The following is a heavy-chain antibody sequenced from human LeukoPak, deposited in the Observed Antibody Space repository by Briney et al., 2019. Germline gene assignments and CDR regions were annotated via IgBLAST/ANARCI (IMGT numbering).Heavy chain of an antibody. V-gene: IGHV4-59*08. Sequence: SETLSLTCTVSDGSISRYYWNWIRQPPGKGLEWIGYIYYSGSTNYNPSLKSRVTISVDTSKNQFSLKLSSVTAADTAVYYCARHVGYSSSWYDYYYYYGMDVWGQGTTVTVSS. D-gene: IGHD6-13*01. CDR1: DGSISRYY. J-gene: IGHJ6*02. CDR3: ARHVGYSSSWYDYYYYYGMDV. CDR2: IYYSGST.